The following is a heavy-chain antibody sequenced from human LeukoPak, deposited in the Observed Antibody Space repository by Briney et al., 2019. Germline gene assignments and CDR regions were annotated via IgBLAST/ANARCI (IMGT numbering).Heavy chain of an antibody. CDR2: INSGGDAT. D-gene: IGHD4-17*01. CDR1: GFTFSIHN. V-gene: IGHV3-48*04. Sequence: GGSLRLSCAASGFTFSIHNMDWVRQAPGKGLEWISYINSGGDATHYADSVKGRFTISRDDAKNSLYMQMNSLTAEDTAVYYCARGAGRYGDYRDYWGQGTLDTVSS. J-gene: IGHJ4*02. CDR3: ARGAGRYGDYRDY.